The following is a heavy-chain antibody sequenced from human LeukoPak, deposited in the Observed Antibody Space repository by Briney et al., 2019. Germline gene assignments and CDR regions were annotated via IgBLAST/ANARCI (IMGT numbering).Heavy chain of an antibody. CDR1: GGSFCGYY. V-gene: IGHV4-34*01. D-gene: IGHD1-26*01. CDR3: ARWEGGSYYDFDY. CDR2: INHSGST. Sequence: SETLSLTCAVYGGSFCGYYWSGIPQPPGRGLEWMGEINHSGSTNYTPSLKSRVTISVDTPKNQFSLALSSVTAADTAVYYCARWEGGSYYDFDYWGQGTLVTVCS. J-gene: IGHJ4*02.